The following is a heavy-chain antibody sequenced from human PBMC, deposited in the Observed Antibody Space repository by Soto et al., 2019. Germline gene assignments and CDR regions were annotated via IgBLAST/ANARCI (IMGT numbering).Heavy chain of an antibody. CDR1: GFSFSSYV. CDR2: IDGNGATP. CDR3: VKTGRFGQLVPSDY. J-gene: IGHJ4*02. D-gene: IGHD6-6*01. Sequence: PGGSLRLSCSASGFSFSSYVMYWVRQAPGKGLECVSAIDGNGATPYYPDSVKGRFTISRDNSKNTLYLQMSSLRTEDTAVYYCVKTGRFGQLVPSDYWGQGTLVTVSS. V-gene: IGHV3-64D*06.